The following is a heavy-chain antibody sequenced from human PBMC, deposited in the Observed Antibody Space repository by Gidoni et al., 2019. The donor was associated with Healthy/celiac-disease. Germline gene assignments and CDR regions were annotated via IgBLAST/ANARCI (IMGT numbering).Heavy chain of an antibody. Sequence: QVQLVESGGGVVQPGRSLRLSWAASGFTFSSYGMHWVRQAPGKGLEWVAVIWYDGSNKYYADSVKGRFTISRDNSKNTLYLQMNSLRAEDTAVYYCARGSGIAAAGTHFDYWGQGTLVTVSS. V-gene: IGHV3-33*01. CDR3: ARGSGIAAAGTHFDY. CDR1: GFTFSSYG. J-gene: IGHJ4*02. D-gene: IGHD6-25*01. CDR2: IWYDGSNK.